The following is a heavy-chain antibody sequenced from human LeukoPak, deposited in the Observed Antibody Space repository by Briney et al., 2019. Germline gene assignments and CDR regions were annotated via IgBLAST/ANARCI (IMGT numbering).Heavy chain of an antibody. CDR2: FYYSGST. CDR1: GCSVSSYC. V-gene: IGHV4-59*08. CDR3: ARKNDFEI. Sequence: SESLSLTCTVSGCSVSSYCWSWSRQPPGKGLEWIGYFYYSGSTNYNPSLKSRVTMSLDTSKNHFSLKLSTVNASDTAVYYCARKNDFEIWGQGTLVTVSS. J-gene: IGHJ3*02. D-gene: IGHD2/OR15-2a*01.